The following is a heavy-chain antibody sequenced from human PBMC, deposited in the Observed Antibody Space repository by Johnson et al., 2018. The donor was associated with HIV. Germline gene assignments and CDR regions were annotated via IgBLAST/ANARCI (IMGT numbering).Heavy chain of an antibody. CDR1: GFSFDDYG. CDR3: ARLYCSSTSCYEGGGDAFDI. D-gene: IGHD2-2*01. CDR2: INWNGGAT. J-gene: IGHJ3*02. V-gene: IGHV3-20*04. Sequence: VQLVESGGRVVRPGGSLTLSCPSSGFSFDDYGMTWVRQIAGKGLEWVSGINWNGGATGYADSVKGRFTISRDNAKNSLYLQMNSLRAEDTAVYYCARLYCSSTSCYEGGGDAFDIWGQGTLVTVSS.